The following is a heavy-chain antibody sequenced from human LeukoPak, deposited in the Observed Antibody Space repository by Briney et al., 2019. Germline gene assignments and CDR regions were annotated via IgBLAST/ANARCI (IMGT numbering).Heavy chain of an antibody. V-gene: IGHV3-53*01. Sequence: GGSLRLPCAASGFSVSSNYMCWVRQAPGKGLEWVSLIYSAGSTYYADSVKGRFTFSRDNSKNTLYLHMNNLRVEDTAVYYCASGLRAVWIQLSGPDYWGQGALVTVS. CDR3: ASGLRAVWIQLSGPDY. D-gene: IGHD5-18*01. J-gene: IGHJ4*02. CDR1: GFSVSSNY. CDR2: IYSAGST.